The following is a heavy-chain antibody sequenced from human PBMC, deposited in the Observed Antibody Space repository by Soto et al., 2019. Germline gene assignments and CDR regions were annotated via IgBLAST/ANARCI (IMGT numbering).Heavy chain of an antibody. Sequence: QDRLVQSGVEVKKPGASVRVSCKASGYSFTNYGITWVRQAPGQGFEWMGWISAYNGNTNYAQKYQGRVTLTTDVSTSTAYLELRSLRSDDTAVYYCARDRGVAPPVAGNTHYFYYMDVWGKVTTGTLSS. CDR1: GYSFTNYG. CDR2: ISAYNGNT. J-gene: IGHJ6*03. V-gene: IGHV1-18*01. D-gene: IGHD6-19*01. CDR3: ARDRGVAPPVAGNTHYFYYMDV.